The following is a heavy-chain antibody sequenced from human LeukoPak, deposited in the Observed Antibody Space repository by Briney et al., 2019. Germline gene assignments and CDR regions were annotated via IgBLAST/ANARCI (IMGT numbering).Heavy chain of an antibody. J-gene: IGHJ5*02. CDR3: ARTGSWTKNYNWFDP. D-gene: IGHD6-13*01. Sequence: ASVKVSCKASGYTFTGYYMHWVRQAPGQGLEWMGWINPNSGGTNYAQKFRGGVTMTRDTSISTAYMELSRLRSDDTAVYYCARTGSWTKNYNWFDPWGQGTLVTVSS. CDR1: GYTFTGYY. CDR2: INPNSGGT. V-gene: IGHV1-2*02.